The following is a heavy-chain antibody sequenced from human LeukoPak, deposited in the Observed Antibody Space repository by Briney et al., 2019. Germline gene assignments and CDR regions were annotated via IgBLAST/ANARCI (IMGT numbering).Heavy chain of an antibody. V-gene: IGHV4-59*01. CDR2: IYYSGST. CDR3: ARQRVVKYYYYYMDV. D-gene: IGHD3-3*01. CDR1: GGSISSYY. J-gene: IGHJ6*03. Sequence: PLETLSLTCTVSGGSISSYYWSWIRQPPGKGLEWIGYIYYSGSTNYNPSLKSRVTISVDTSKNQFSLKLSSVTAADTAVYYCARQRVVKYYYYYMDVWGKGTTVTVSS.